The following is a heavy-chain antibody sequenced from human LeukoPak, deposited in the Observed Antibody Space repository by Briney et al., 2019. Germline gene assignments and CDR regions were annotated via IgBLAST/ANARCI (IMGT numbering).Heavy chain of an antibody. V-gene: IGHV4-34*01. CDR1: GGSFSGYY. Sequence: SETLSLTCAVYGGSFSGYYWSWIRQPPGKGLEWIGEINHSGSTNYSPSLKSRVTISVDTSKNQFSLKLSSVTAADTAVYYCASQGYCSSTSCSAPVGYWGQGTLVTVSS. J-gene: IGHJ4*02. D-gene: IGHD2-2*01. CDR3: ASQGYCSSTSCSAPVGY. CDR2: INHSGST.